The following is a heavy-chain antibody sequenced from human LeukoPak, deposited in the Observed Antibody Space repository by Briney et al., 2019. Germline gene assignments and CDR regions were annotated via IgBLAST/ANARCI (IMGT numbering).Heavy chain of an antibody. CDR2: INPNSGGT. V-gene: IGHV1-2*02. CDR3: ARGVDGGNSDWFDP. CDR1: GYTFTGYY. Sequence: ASVKVSCKASGYTFTGYYMHWVRQAPGQGLEWMGWINPNSGGTNYAQKFQGRVTMTRDTSISTAYMELSGLRSDDTAVYYCARGVDGGNSDWFDPWGQGTLVTVSS. J-gene: IGHJ5*02. D-gene: IGHD4-23*01.